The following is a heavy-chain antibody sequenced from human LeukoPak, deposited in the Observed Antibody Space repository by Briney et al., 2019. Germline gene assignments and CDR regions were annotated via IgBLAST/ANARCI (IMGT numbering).Heavy chain of an antibody. Sequence: PGGSLRLSCAASGFTFSSYSMNWVRQAPGKGLEWVSSISSSSGYIFDADSVKGRFTISRDNAKNSLYLQMNSLRAEDTAVYYCARGPNYYDSSGYYSEYWGQGTLVTDSS. D-gene: IGHD3-22*01. CDR1: GFTFSSYS. J-gene: IGHJ4*02. V-gene: IGHV3-21*01. CDR3: ARGPNYYDSSGYYSEY. CDR2: ISSSSGYI.